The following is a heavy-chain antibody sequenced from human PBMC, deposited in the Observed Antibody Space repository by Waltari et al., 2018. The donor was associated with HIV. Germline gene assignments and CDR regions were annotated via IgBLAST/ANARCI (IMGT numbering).Heavy chain of an antibody. CDR2: MNPNSGNT. CDR1: GYTFTSYD. V-gene: IGHV1-8*01. CDR3: ARSNRGRTPYFGY. Sequence: QVQLVQSGAEVKKTGASVKVSCKASGYTFTSYDLNWVRQATGKGLEWMEWMNPNSGNTGYAQKFQGRVTMTRNTSISTAYMELSSLRSEDTAVYYCARSNRGRTPYFGYWGQETLVTVSS. J-gene: IGHJ4*02.